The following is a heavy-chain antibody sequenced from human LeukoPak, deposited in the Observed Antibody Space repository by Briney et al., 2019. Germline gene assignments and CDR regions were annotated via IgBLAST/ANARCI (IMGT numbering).Heavy chain of an antibody. CDR3: AREEYYGSGNWFDP. Sequence: KPSETLSLTCTVSGGSISSYYWSWIRQPPGKGLEWLGYIYYSGSTNYNPSLKSRVTISVDTSKNQFSLKLSSVTAADTAVYYCAREEYYGSGNWFDPWGQGTLVTVSS. V-gene: IGHV4-59*01. CDR2: IYYSGST. CDR1: GGSISSYY. D-gene: IGHD3-10*01. J-gene: IGHJ5*02.